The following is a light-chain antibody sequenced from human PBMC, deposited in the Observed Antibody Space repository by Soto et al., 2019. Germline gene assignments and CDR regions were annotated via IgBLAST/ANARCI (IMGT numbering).Light chain of an antibody. CDR3: QQYYSYVT. V-gene: IGKV1-8*01. Sequence: AIRMTQSPSPFSASTGDRVTITCRASQGISSYLAWYQQKPGKAPKLLIYAASTLQSGVPSRFSGSGSGTDFTLTISCLQSEDFATYYCQQYYSYVTFGGGTKVEIK. J-gene: IGKJ4*01. CDR2: AAS. CDR1: QGISSY.